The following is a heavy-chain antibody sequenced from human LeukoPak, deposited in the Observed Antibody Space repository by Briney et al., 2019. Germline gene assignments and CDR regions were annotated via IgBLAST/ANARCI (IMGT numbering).Heavy chain of an antibody. CDR1: GFTFSSYA. CDR3: ASAPTLGEWELPIN. CDR2: IYSGGSI. Sequence: PGGSLRLSCAASGFTFSSYAMHWVRQAPGKGLEWVSVIYSGGSIYYADSVKGRFTISRDNSKNTLYLQMNSLRAEDTAVYYCASAPTLGEWELPINWGQGTLVTVSS. J-gene: IGHJ4*02. D-gene: IGHD1-26*01. V-gene: IGHV3-53*01.